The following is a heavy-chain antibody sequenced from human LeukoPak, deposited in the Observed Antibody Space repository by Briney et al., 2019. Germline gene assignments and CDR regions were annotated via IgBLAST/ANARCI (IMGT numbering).Heavy chain of an antibody. D-gene: IGHD2-2*01. J-gene: IGHJ6*02. CDR3: AAGLLGFYYQLQGMDV. CDR2: IYYTGSS. V-gene: IGHV4-59*01. Sequence: PSETLSLTCTVSGGSISGSYWSWVRQPPGKGLEWIGYIYYTGSSNYNPSLRSRVTTSVDTSKNQFSLNLNSVIAADTAIYYCAAGLLGFYYQLQGMDVWGQGTTVTVSS. CDR1: GGSISGSY.